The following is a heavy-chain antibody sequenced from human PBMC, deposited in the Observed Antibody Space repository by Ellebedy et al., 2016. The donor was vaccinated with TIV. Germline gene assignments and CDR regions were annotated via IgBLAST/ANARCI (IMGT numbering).Heavy chain of an antibody. CDR1: GGTFSSYA. CDR2: IIPIFGTA. D-gene: IGHD4-23*01. V-gene: IGHV1-69*13. Sequence: AASVKVSCKASGGTFSSYAISSVRQAPGQGLEWMGGIIPIFGTANYAQKFQGRVTITADESTSTAYMELSSLRSEDTAVYYCARGPPYGGTDYWGQGTLVTVSS. CDR3: ARGPPYGGTDY. J-gene: IGHJ4*02.